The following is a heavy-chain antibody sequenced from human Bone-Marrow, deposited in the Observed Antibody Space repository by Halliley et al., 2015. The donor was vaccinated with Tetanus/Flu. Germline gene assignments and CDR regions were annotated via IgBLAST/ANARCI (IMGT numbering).Heavy chain of an antibody. Sequence: SLRLSCAASGFTFSDYYMNWIRQAPGKGLEWVSYISGSSNAVHYADSVKGRFTISRDNAKSSLSLQMNNLRAEDTAVYYCARHEPFLAPGMDVWGRGTTVIVSS. J-gene: IGHJ6*02. CDR3: ARHEPFLAPGMDV. V-gene: IGHV3-11*01. CDR1: GFTFSDYY. CDR2: ISGSSNAV.